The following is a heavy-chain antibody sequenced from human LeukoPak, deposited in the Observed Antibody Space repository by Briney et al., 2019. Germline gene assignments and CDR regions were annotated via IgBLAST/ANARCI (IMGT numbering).Heavy chain of an antibody. D-gene: IGHD3-22*01. J-gene: IGHJ4*02. CDR1: GGSISSYY. CDR2: LYTSGST. Sequence: PSETLSLTCTVSGGSISSYYWSWIRQPAGKGLEWIGRLYTSGSTNYNPSLKSRVTMSVDTSKNQFSLKLTFMTAADTAVYYCARGGSSGYYYGWGQGTLVTVSS. V-gene: IGHV4-4*07. CDR3: ARGGSSGYYYG.